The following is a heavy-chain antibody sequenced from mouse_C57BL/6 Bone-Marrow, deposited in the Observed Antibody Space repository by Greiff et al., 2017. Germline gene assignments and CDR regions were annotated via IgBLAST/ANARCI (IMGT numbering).Heavy chain of an antibody. D-gene: IGHD3-2*02. J-gene: IGHJ4*01. CDR2: ISSGGSYT. Sequence: EVQLVESGGDLVKPGGSLKLSCAASGFTFSSYGMSWVRQTPDKRLEWVATISSGGSYTYYPDSVKGRFTISRDNAKNTLYLQMSSLKSEDTAMYYCAAQALFLYAMDYWGQGTSVTVSS. V-gene: IGHV5-6*01. CDR1: GFTFSSYG. CDR3: AAQALFLYAMDY.